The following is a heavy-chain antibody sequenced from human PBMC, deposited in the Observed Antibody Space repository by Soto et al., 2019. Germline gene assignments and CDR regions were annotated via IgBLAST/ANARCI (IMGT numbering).Heavy chain of an antibody. Sequence: QVQLQESGPGLVKPSETLSLTCTVSGGSISSYYWSWIRQPPGKGLEWIGYIDYSGSTNYHPSLKSRVTISVDTSKNQFSLKLSSVTAADTAVYYCARRYGDSFDIWGQGTMVTVSS. CDR3: ARRYGDSFDI. CDR2: IDYSGST. V-gene: IGHV4-59*08. CDR1: GGSISSYY. J-gene: IGHJ3*02. D-gene: IGHD4-17*01.